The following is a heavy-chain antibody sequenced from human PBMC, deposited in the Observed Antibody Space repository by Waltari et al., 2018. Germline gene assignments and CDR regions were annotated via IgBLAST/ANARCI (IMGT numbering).Heavy chain of an antibody. CDR2: TYYGSKWSN. D-gene: IGHD6-13*01. V-gene: IGHV6-1*01. J-gene: IGHJ4*02. CDR3: ARGSSSSFDS. CDR1: GDSVSVNSAAA. Sequence: QVQLQQSGPGLVKPSQTLSLTCAVSGDSVSVNSAAAWNWIRQSPSRGLEWLGRTYYGSKWSNEDAVSVRSRITINPDTSKNQFALHLNSVTPEDTAVYYCARGSSSSFDSWGQGILVTVSS.